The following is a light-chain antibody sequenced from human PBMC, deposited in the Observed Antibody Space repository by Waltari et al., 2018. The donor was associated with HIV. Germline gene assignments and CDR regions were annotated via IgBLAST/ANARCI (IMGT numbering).Light chain of an antibody. CDR2: STN. CDR3: VLYMGSGIWV. CDR1: SGSVSTSYY. V-gene: IGLV8-61*01. Sequence: FSVSPGGTVTLTCGLSSGSVSTSYYPSWYQQTPGQAPRTLIYSTNTRSSGVPDRFSGSILGNKAALTITGAQADDESDYYCVLYMGSGIWVFGGGTKLTVL. J-gene: IGLJ3*02.